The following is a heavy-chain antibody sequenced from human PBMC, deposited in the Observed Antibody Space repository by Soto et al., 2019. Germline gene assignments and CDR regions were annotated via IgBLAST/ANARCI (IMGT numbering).Heavy chain of an antibody. J-gene: IGHJ4*02. D-gene: IGHD3-10*01. CDR3: AKDNWRRAYYYGSGSYYPYQFDY. CDR2: ISWNSGSI. Sequence: GGSLRLSCAASGFTFDDYAMHWVRQAPGKGLEWVSGISWNSGSIGYADSVKGRFTISRDNAKNSLYLQMNSLRAEDTALYYCAKDNWRRAYYYGSGSYYPYQFDYWGQGTLVTVSS. CDR1: GFTFDDYA. V-gene: IGHV3-9*01.